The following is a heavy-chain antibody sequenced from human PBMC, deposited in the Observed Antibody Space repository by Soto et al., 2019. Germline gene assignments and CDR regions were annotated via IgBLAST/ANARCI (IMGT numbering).Heavy chain of an antibody. D-gene: IGHD1-26*01. CDR2: IYYSGST. Sequence: PSETLSLTCTVSGGSVSSGSYYWSWIRQPPGKGLEWIGYIYYSGSTNYNPSLKSRVTISVDTSKNQFSLKLSSVTAADTAVYYCAXDLVRGSYSYYYYGMDVWGQGTTVTVSS. CDR3: AXDLVRGSYSYYYYGMDV. J-gene: IGHJ6*02. V-gene: IGHV4-61*01. CDR1: GGSVSSGSYY.